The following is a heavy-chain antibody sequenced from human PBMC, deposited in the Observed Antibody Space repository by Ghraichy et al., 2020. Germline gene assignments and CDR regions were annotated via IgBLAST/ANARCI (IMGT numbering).Heavy chain of an antibody. CDR2: INAGNGHT. Sequence: ASVKVSCKASGYSFSNYAMHWVRQAPGQRLEWMGWINAGNGHTNYSQKFQGRITITMDTSASTAYMELSSLRSEDTAVYYCTRMRGSGWYIAIDYWGQGTMVTVSS. D-gene: IGHD6-19*01. V-gene: IGHV1-3*01. CDR3: TRMRGSGWYIAIDY. J-gene: IGHJ4*02. CDR1: GYSFSNYA.